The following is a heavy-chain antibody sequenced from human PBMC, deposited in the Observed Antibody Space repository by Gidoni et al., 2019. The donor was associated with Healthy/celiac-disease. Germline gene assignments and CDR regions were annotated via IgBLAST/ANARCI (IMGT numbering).Heavy chain of an antibody. CDR1: GFTFTSYA. Sequence: VQLLESGGGLVQPGGSLRLSCSASGFTFTSYAMSWVRQAPGKGLEWVSAISGSGGSTYYADSVKGRFTISRDNSKNTLYLQMNSLRAEDTAVYYCAKGYTNTYYDFWSGYVDYWGQGTLVTVSS. V-gene: IGHV3-23*01. J-gene: IGHJ4*02. CDR3: AKGYTNTYYDFWSGYVDY. CDR2: ISGSGGST. D-gene: IGHD3-3*01.